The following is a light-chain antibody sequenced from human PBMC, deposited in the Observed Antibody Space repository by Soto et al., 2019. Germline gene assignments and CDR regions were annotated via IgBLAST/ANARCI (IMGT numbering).Light chain of an antibody. V-gene: IGLV1-47*02. CDR1: SXNIGGTNY. Sequence: QSVLTQPHSASGTPGQKVFIYCSGSSXNIGGTNYAYWYQQLPGAAPKLLMHSNNLRPSGVPERISGSKFGTAASLAISGLRSEDEAVYYCASWDDRLGAVIFGGGTKVTVL. J-gene: IGLJ2*01. CDR3: ASWDDRLGAVI. CDR2: SNN.